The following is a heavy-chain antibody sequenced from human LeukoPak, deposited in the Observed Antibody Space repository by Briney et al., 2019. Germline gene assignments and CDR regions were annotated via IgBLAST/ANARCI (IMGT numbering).Heavy chain of an antibody. J-gene: IGHJ5*02. CDR2: ISAYNGNT. CDR3: ARGRYSSSPGDP. Sequence: GASVKVSCKASGYTFTSYGISWVRQAPGQGLEWMGWISAYNGNTNYAQNFQGRVTMTTDTSTSTSYMELRSLRPDDTAVYYCARGRYSSSPGDPWGQGTLVTVSS. D-gene: IGHD6-13*01. CDR1: GYTFTSYG. V-gene: IGHV1-18*01.